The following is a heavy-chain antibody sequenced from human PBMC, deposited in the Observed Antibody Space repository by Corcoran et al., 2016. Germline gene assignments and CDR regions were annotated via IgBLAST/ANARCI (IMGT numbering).Heavy chain of an antibody. V-gene: IGHV1-69*06. CDR2: IIPIFGTA. CDR3: GSRTMVRGVIIAIGGRGYYGMDV. Sequence: QVQLVQSGAEVKKPGSSVKVSCKASGGTFSSYAISWVRQAPGQGLEWMGGIIPIFGTANYAQKFQGRVTITADKSTSTAYMELRSLRSEDTAVYYCGSRTMVRGVIIAIGGRGYYGMDVWGQGTTVTVSS. CDR1: GGTFSSYA. J-gene: IGHJ6*02. D-gene: IGHD3-10*01.